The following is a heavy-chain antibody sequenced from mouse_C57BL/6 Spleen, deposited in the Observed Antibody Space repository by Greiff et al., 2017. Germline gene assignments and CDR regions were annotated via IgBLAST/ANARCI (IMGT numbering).Heavy chain of an antibody. D-gene: IGHD1-1*01. CDR1: GYAFSSSW. CDR3: ARYLSSYEDMDY. CDR2: IYPGDGDT. V-gene: IGHV1-82*01. J-gene: IGHJ4*01. Sequence: VQLQQSGPELVKPGASVKISCKASGYAFSSSWMNWVKQRPGKGLEWIGRIYPGDGDTNYNGKFKGKATLTADKSSSTAYMQLSSLTSEDSAVCGCARYLSSYEDMDYWGQGTSVTVYS.